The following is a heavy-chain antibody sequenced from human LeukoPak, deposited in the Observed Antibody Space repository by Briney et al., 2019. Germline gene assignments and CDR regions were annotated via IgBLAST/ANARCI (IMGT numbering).Heavy chain of an antibody. CDR1: GFTFSSYA. V-gene: IGHV3-23*01. CDR2: ISGSGGST. CDR3: AKANVLLWFGEPYYFDY. Sequence: PGGSLRLSCAASGFTFSSYAMSWVRQAPGKGLEWVSAISGSGGSTYYADSVKGRFTISRDNSKNTLYLQMNSLRAEDTAVYYCAKANVLLWFGEPYYFDYWGQGTLVTVSS. J-gene: IGHJ4*02. D-gene: IGHD3-10*01.